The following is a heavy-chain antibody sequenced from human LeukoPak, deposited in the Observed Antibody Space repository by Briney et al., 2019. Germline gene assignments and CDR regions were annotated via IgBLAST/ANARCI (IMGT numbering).Heavy chain of an antibody. V-gene: IGHV3-30*02. CDR3: ARRDYYDSSGSIDY. Sequence: GGSLRLSCAASGFTFSSYGIHWVRQAPGKGLEWVAFIRYDGNNKYYADSVKGRFTISRDNAKNSLYLQMNSLRAEDTAVYYCARRDYYDSSGSIDYWGQGTLVTVSS. J-gene: IGHJ4*02. CDR2: IRYDGNNK. D-gene: IGHD3-22*01. CDR1: GFTFSSYG.